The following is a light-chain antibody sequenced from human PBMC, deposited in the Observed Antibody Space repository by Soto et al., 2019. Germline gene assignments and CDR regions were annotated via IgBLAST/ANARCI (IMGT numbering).Light chain of an antibody. J-gene: IGKJ4*01. V-gene: IGKV3-20*01. CDR2: GAF. Sequence: EIVLTQSPGTLSLSPGEKATLSCKASQSVSRSYLAWYQQKFGQAPRLLIYGAFSRATGIPDRFSGSGSGTDFTLTISRLEPEDFSVYYCQQYASSPLTFGGGTKVEIK. CDR3: QQYASSPLT. CDR1: QSVSRSY.